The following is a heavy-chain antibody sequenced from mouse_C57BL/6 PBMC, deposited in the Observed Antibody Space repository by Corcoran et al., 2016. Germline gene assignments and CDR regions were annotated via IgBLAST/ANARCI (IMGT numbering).Heavy chain of an antibody. D-gene: IGHD1-1*01. CDR2: INTYSGVP. J-gene: IGHJ2*01. Sequence: QIQLVQSGPELKKPGETVKISCKASGYTFTTYGMSWVKQAPGKGLKWMGWINTYSGVPTYADDFKGRFAFSLETSASTAYLQINNLKKEDTATYFCARVYYYGSSYDFDYWGQGTTLTVSS. V-gene: IGHV9-3*01. CDR3: ARVYYYGSSYDFDY. CDR1: GYTFTTYG.